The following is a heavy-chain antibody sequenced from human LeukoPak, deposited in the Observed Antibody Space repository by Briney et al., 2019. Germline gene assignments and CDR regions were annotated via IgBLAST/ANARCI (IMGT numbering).Heavy chain of an antibody. Sequence: ASVKVSCKASGYTFTDYYMHWVRQAPGQGLEWMGWINPNSGGTNYAQKFQGRVTVTRDTSISTAYMELSRLRSDDTAVYYCATGPSPAAGTDYWGQGTLVTVSS. CDR2: INPNSGGT. CDR1: GYTFTDYY. D-gene: IGHD6-13*01. J-gene: IGHJ4*02. CDR3: ATGPSPAAGTDY. V-gene: IGHV1-2*02.